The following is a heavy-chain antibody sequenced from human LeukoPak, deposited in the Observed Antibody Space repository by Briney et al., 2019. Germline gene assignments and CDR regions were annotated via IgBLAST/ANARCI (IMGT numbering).Heavy chain of an antibody. J-gene: IGHJ4*02. CDR3: ARDQGPHVGVDY. CDR1: GGSISSSSYY. CDR2: IYYSGST. Sequence: SETLSLTCTVSGGSISSSSYYWGWIRQPPGKGLKWIGSIYYSGSTYYNPSLKSRVTISVDTSKNQFSLKLSSVTAADTAVYYCARDQGPHVGVDYWGQGTLVTVSS. V-gene: IGHV4-39*07. D-gene: IGHD1-26*01.